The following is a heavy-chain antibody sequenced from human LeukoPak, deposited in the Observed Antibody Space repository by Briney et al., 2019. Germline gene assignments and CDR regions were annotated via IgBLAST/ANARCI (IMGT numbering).Heavy chain of an antibody. Sequence: ASVKVSCKVSGYTLTELSMHWVRQAPGKGLEWMGGFDPEDGETIYAQKFQGRVTMTEDTSTDTAYMELSSLRSEDTAVYYCAKDSDRLGFSAPPDSWGPGTLVTVSS. D-gene: IGHD2-15*01. CDR1: GYTLTELS. V-gene: IGHV1-24*01. CDR3: AKDSDRLGFSAPPDS. J-gene: IGHJ4*02. CDR2: FDPEDGET.